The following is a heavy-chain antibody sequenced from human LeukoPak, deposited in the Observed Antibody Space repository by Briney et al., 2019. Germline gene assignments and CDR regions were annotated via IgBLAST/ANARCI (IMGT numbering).Heavy chain of an antibody. CDR3: ARGDYLAVAGLYYYYGMDV. Sequence: ASVKVSCKASGYTFTSYDINWVRQATGQGLEWMGWMNPNSGNTGYAQKFQGRVTMTRNTSISTAYMELSSLRSEDTAVYYCARGDYLAVAGLYYYYGMDVWGQGTTVTVSS. D-gene: IGHD6-19*01. CDR2: MNPNSGNT. CDR1: GYTFTSYD. J-gene: IGHJ6*02. V-gene: IGHV1-8*01.